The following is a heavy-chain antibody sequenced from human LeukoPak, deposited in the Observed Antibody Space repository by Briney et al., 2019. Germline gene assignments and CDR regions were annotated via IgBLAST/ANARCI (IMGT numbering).Heavy chain of an antibody. Sequence: PGGSLRLSCAASGFTFSSYSMNWVRQAPGKGLEWVSYISSSSSTIYYADSVKGRFTISRDNAKNSLYLQMNSLRAEDTALYYCAKDMGAAAAGTRYYGMDVWGQGTTVTVSS. J-gene: IGHJ6*02. D-gene: IGHD6-13*01. V-gene: IGHV3-48*04. CDR3: AKDMGAAAAGTRYYGMDV. CDR1: GFTFSSYS. CDR2: ISSSSSTI.